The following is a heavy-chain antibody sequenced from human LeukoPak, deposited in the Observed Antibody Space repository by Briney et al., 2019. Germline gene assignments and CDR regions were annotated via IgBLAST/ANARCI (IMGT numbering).Heavy chain of an antibody. Sequence: PSQTLSLTCTVSGGSISSGSYYWSWIWQPAGKGLEWIGRIYTSGSTNYNPSLKSRVTISVDTSKNQFSLKLSSVTAADTAVYYCARDHAQDAFDIWGQGTMVTVSS. CDR1: GGSISSGSYY. CDR3: ARDHAQDAFDI. CDR2: IYTSGST. V-gene: IGHV4-61*02. J-gene: IGHJ3*02.